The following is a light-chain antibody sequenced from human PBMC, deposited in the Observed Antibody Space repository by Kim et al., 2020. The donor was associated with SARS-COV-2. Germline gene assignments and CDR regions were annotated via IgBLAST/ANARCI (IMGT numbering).Light chain of an antibody. J-gene: IGLJ3*02. CDR3: QAWDSSTAV. CDR1: KLGDKY. V-gene: IGLV3-1*01. CDR2: QHT. Sequence: SYELTQPPSVSVSPGQTASITCSGSKLGDKYAYWYQKKPGQSHVLVIYQHTKRPSGISQRFSGSSSGNTATLTISRAQTMDEADYYCQAWDSSTAVFGGGTQLTVL.